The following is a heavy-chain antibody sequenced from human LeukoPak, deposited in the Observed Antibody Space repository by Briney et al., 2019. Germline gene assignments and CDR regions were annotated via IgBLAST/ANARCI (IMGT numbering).Heavy chain of an antibody. V-gene: IGHV5-51*01. J-gene: IGHJ3*02. CDR2: IYPADSDT. CDR3: ALHRGVGATHDAFDI. CDR1: GNTFTNYW. Sequence: GESLKISCKGSGNTFTNYWIGWVRQMPGKGLEWMGIIYPADSDTRYSPSFQGQVTISADKSISTAYLQWSSLKASDTAMYYCALHRGVGATHDAFDIWGQGTMVTVSS. D-gene: IGHD1-26*01.